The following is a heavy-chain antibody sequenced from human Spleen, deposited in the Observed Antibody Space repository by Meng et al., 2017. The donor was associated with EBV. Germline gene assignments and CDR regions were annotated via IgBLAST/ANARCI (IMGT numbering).Heavy chain of an antibody. Sequence: QVHLQDSGPGLVKPSQTLSLTCAVSGDSINSGGYYWSWIRQPPGKGLEWIGYIYYSGTTYYNPSLKRRVTISVDTSKNQFSLKLSSVTAADTAVYYCAKFALYGYYYFEYWGQGTLVTVSS. CDR2: IYYSGTT. D-gene: IGHD3-16*02. J-gene: IGHJ4*02. CDR1: GDSINSGGYY. V-gene: IGHV4-30-4*01. CDR3: AKFALYGYYYFEY.